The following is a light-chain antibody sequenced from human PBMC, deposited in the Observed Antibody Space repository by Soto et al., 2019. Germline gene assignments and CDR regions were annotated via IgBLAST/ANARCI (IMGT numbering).Light chain of an antibody. CDR1: SSDVGSYDR. Sequence: QSALTQPASVSGSPGQSIAISCTGTSSDVGSYDRVSWYQHHPGKAPTLMIYEVNKRPSRVSDRFSGSKSGNTASLTISGLQAEDEADYYCCSSVGGPIWVFGGGSKLTVL. CDR3: CSSVGGPIWV. J-gene: IGLJ3*02. CDR2: EVN. V-gene: IGLV2-23*02.